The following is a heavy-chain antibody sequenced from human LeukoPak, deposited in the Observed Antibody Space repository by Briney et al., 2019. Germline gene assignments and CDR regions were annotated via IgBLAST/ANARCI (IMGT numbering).Heavy chain of an antibody. J-gene: IGHJ4*02. V-gene: IGHV4-39*07. CDR1: GDSFTGYY. CDR3: ARDREHGTHEL. Sequence: SETLSLTCTVSGDSFTGYYWGWIRQSPGKGLEWIGSIYYTGITYYSPSLKNRVTISIDTSKGQFSLNLNSVTAADTAMYFCARDREHGTHELWGPGTLVTVS. CDR2: IYYTGIT. D-gene: IGHD1/OR15-1a*01.